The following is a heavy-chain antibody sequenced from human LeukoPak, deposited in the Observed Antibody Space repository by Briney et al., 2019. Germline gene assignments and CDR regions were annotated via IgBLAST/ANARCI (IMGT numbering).Heavy chain of an antibody. CDR2: INPSGGST. CDR1: GYTFTGYY. Sequence: ASVKVSCKASGYTFTGYYMHWVRQAPGQGLEWMGIINPSGGSTTYAQKFQGRVTMTRDTSTSTVYMELSSLRSEDTAVYYCARTPSGAYFYFDYWGQGTLVTVSS. D-gene: IGHD2-8*02. J-gene: IGHJ4*02. V-gene: IGHV1-46*01. CDR3: ARTPSGAYFYFDY.